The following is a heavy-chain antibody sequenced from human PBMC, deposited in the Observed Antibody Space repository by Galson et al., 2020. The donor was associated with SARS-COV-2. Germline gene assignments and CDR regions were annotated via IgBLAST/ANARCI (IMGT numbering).Heavy chain of an antibody. Sequence: GESLKISCAASGFTFSNAWMSWVRQAPGKGLEWVGRIKSKTDGGTTDYAAPVKGRFTISRDDSKNTLYLQMNSLKTEDTAVYYCTTDLVRPEYNWFDPWGQGTLVTVSS. V-gene: IGHV3-15*01. CDR3: TTDLVRPEYNWFDP. CDR1: GFTFSNAW. D-gene: IGHD6-13*01. CDR2: IKSKTDGGTT. J-gene: IGHJ5*02.